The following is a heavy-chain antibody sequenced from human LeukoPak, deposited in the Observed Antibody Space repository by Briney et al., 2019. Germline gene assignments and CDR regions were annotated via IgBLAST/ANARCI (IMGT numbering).Heavy chain of an antibody. D-gene: IGHD3/OR15-3a*01. CDR2: IHYSGST. J-gene: IGHJ3*02. V-gene: IGHV4-59*08. CDR3: ARHLDWDSGGDAFDI. Sequence: ASETPSLTCTVSGASITSYYWSCIRQPPGKGLEWIWYIHYSGSTRNNPSLKSRVTISVDTSKNQFSLKLTSVTAADTAVYYCARHLDWDSGGDAFDIWGQGTMVTVSS. CDR1: GASITSYY.